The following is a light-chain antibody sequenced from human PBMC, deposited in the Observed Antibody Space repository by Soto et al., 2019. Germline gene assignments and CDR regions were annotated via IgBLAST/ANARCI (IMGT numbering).Light chain of an antibody. CDR1: SSNIGAGYL. Sequence: QSVLTQPPSVSGAPGQRVTISCSGSSSNIGAGYLVHWYQQDPGTAPKLLIYDNTNRPSGVPDRFSGSKSGTSASLAITGLQAEDEADYFCQSYDTSLSGSKVFGGGTKLTVL. J-gene: IGLJ2*01. V-gene: IGLV1-40*01. CDR2: DNT. CDR3: QSYDTSLSGSKV.